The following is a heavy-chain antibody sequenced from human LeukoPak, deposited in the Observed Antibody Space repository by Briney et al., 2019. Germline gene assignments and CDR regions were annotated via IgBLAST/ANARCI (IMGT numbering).Heavy chain of an antibody. D-gene: IGHD3-22*01. CDR1: GGSISSYY. CDR3: ARDGVPYDSKENWFDP. Sequence: NPSETLSLTCTVSGGSISSYYWSWIRQPPGKGLEWIGYIYYSGSTNYNPSLKSRVTISVDTSKNQSSLKLSSVTAADTAVYYCARDGVPYDSKENWFDPWGQGTLVTVSS. J-gene: IGHJ5*02. CDR2: IYYSGST. V-gene: IGHV4-59*01.